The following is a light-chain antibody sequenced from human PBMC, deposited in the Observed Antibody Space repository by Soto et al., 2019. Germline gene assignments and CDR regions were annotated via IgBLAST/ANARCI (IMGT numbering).Light chain of an antibody. CDR2: GAS. CDR1: QSVSSNY. Sequence: DIVLTQSPGTLSLSPGERATLSCRASQSVSSNYLAWYQLKRGQAPRLLIYGASSRATGIPDRFSGSGSGTDFTLTISRLEPEDFAVYFCQQYAYSPVTFGHGTKVEIK. V-gene: IGKV3-20*01. J-gene: IGKJ1*01. CDR3: QQYAYSPVT.